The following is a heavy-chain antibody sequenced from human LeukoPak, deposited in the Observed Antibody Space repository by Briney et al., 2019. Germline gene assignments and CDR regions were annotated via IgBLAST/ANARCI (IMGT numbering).Heavy chain of an antibody. CDR3: ATGQQLAFDY. V-gene: IGHV1-24*01. CDR2: FDPEDGET. D-gene: IGHD6-13*01. J-gene: IGHJ4*02. Sequence: ASVKVSCKLSGYTLTEFSMHWVRQSPGKGLEWMGGFDPEDGETIYAQKFQGRVTMTEDTSTDTAYMELSSLRSEDTAVYYCATGQQLAFDYWGQGTLVTVSS. CDR1: GYTLTEFS.